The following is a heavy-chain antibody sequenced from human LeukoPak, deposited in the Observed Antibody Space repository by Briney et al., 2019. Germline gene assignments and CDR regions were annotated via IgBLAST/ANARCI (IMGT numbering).Heavy chain of an antibody. CDR1: GFTISCYL. V-gene: IGHV3-7*03. D-gene: IGHD2-15*01. CDR2: IKQNGGEK. J-gene: IGHJ4*02. CDR3: ARVFEEAAAYYLDY. Sequence: ASLRLSCAASGFTISCYLMSGVRQAPREGLEWGGIIKQNGGEKYYEKSVEGGFIISRDTTKNSLYLQINSLRAEDTALYYCARVFEEAAAYYLDYWGQGTLVTVSS.